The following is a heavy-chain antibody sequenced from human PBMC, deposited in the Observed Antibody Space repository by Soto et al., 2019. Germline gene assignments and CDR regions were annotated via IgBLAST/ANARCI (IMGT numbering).Heavy chain of an antibody. D-gene: IGHD1-26*01. Sequence: QVQLQESSPGLVKPSDTLSLTCAVSGYSISSSNWWGWIRQPPGKGLEWIGYIYYSGTTYYNPSLKSRVTMSVDTSKNQFSLKLTSVTAVDTAVYCCARREIQGPIDYWGQGTLVTVSS. J-gene: IGHJ4*02. V-gene: IGHV4-28*01. CDR2: IYYSGTT. CDR3: ARREIQGPIDY. CDR1: GYSISSSNW.